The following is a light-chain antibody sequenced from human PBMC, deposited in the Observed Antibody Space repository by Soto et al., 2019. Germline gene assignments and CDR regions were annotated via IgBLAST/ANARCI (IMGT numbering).Light chain of an antibody. V-gene: IGKV3-20*01. CDR2: GAS. CDR3: QQYSSSLMYT. CDR1: QSVGNNY. Sequence: EIVLTQSPGTLSLSPGERATLSCRASQSVGNNYLAWYQQKPGRAPRLLIYGASSRATGIPDRFSGSGSGTDFTLTISRLEPEDFAVYYCQQYSSSLMYTFGQGTKLEIK. J-gene: IGKJ2*01.